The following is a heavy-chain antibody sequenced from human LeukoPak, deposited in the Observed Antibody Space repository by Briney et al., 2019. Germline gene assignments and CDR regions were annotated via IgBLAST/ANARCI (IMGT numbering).Heavy chain of an antibody. V-gene: IGHV3-30*02. CDR1: GFTFSRYG. Sequence: PGGSLRLSCAASGFTFSRYGMHWVRQAPGKGLEWVAFIRYDGSNKYYADSVKGRFTISRDNSKNTLYLQMNRLRAEDTAVYYCVKVMWDSSAYCGGDCYGEGPYYYYYMDVWGKGTTVTVSS. J-gene: IGHJ6*03. CDR3: VKVMWDSSAYCGGDCYGEGPYYYYYMDV. D-gene: IGHD2-21*01. CDR2: IRYDGSNK.